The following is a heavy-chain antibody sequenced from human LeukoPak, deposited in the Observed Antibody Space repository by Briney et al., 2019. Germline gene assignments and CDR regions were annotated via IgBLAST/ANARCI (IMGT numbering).Heavy chain of an antibody. CDR1: GGTFSSYA. J-gene: IGHJ3*02. CDR2: IIPILGIA. V-gene: IGHV1-69*04. Sequence: SVKVSCKASGGTFSSYAISWVRQAPGQGLEWMGRIIPILGIANYAQKFQGRVAITADKSTSTAYMELSSLRSEDTAVYYCASATAMVDDAFDIWGQGTMVTVSS. CDR3: ASATAMVDDAFDI. D-gene: IGHD5-18*01.